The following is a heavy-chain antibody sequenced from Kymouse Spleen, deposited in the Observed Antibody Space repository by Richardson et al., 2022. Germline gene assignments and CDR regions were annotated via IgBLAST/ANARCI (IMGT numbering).Heavy chain of an antibody. Sequence: EVQLVESGGGLVQPGGSLRLSCAASGFTFSSYDMHWVRQATGKGLEWVSAIGTAGDTYYPGSVKGRFTISRENAKNSLYLQMNSLRAGDTAVYYCARDRGSGWSDDAFDIWGQGTMVTVSS. CDR3: ARDRGSGWSDDAFDI. V-gene: IGHV3-13*01. D-gene: IGHD6-19*01. CDR1: GFTFSSYD. J-gene: IGHJ3*02. CDR2: IGTAGDT.